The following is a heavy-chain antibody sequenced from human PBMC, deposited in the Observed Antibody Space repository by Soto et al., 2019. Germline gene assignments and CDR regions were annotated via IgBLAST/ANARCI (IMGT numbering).Heavy chain of an antibody. CDR1: RGSISTRAYY. Sequence: SETFSLTCTVSRGSISTRAYYWSWIGQSPGKEPEWIATIGYSGITYYNQSLRSRVTVSVDTSNNQFSLRLSSVTDTDTAVFYCARHRDCGGGSCDSDYGGQGAVVTVS. CDR2: IGYSGIT. CDR3: ARHRDCGGGSCDSDY. D-gene: IGHD2-15*01. J-gene: IGHJ4*02. V-gene: IGHV4-39*01.